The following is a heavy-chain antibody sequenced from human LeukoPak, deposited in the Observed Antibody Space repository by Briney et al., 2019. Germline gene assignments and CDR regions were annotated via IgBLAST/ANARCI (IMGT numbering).Heavy chain of an antibody. V-gene: IGHV3-15*05. J-gene: IGHJ4*02. Sequence: GGSLRLSCVASGFTFTNSRMTWVRQPPGKGLEWVGRIKLTADGTTDYATPVKGRFIISRDDSKDTLYLQMNSLKAEDTGAYYCAAGVGKTDTDYWGQGALVTVSS. CDR1: GFTFTNSR. CDR2: IKLTADGTT. D-gene: IGHD1-26*01. CDR3: AAGVGKTDTDY.